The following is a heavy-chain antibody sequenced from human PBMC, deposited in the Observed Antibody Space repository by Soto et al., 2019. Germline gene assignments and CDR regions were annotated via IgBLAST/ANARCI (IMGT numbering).Heavy chain of an antibody. D-gene: IGHD5-18*01. J-gene: IGHJ4*02. CDR2: ISSNGGST. V-gene: IGHV3-64*01. Sequence: EVQLVESGGGLVQPGGSLRLSCAASGFTFSSYAMYWVRQAPGKGLEYVSAISSNGGSTYYANSVKGRFTISRDNSKSTLYLQMGSLLAEDMAVYYGARGGGYSYGYFGGYHFDYWGQGTLVTVSS. CDR1: GFTFSSYA. CDR3: ARGGGYSYGYFGGYHFDY.